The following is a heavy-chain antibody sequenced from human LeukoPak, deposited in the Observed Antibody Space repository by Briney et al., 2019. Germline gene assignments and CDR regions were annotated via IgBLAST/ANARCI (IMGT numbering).Heavy chain of an antibody. V-gene: IGHV4-59*12. J-gene: IGHJ4*02. CDR1: GVSISSYY. CDR2: IYYSGST. CDR3: ARGGWFGELPY. D-gene: IGHD3-10*01. Sequence: SETLSLTCTVSGVSISSYYWSWIRQPPGKGLEWIGYIYYSGSTNYNPSLKSRVTISVDTSKNQFSLKLSSVTAADTAVYYCARGGWFGELPYWGQGTLVTVSS.